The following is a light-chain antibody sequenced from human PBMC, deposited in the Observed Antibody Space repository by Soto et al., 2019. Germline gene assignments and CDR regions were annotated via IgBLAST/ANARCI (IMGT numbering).Light chain of an antibody. CDR2: GNS. CDR3: QSYDSSKKVV. J-gene: IGLJ2*01. V-gene: IGLV1-40*01. CDR1: SSNIGAGYD. Sequence: QPVLTQPPSVSGAPGQRVTISCTGSSSNIGAGYDVHWYQQLPGTAPKLLIYGNSNRPSGVPDRFSGSKSGTSASLAITGLQAEDEADYYCQSYDSSKKVVFGGGTKRPS.